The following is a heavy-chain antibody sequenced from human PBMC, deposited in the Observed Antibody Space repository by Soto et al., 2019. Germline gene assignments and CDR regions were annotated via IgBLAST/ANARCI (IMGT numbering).Heavy chain of an antibody. CDR2: IWYDGSNK. CDR1: GFTFSSYG. D-gene: IGHD3-22*01. Sequence: QVQLVESGGGVVQPGRSLRLSCAASGFTFSSYGMHWVRQAPGKGLEWVAVIWYDGSNKYYADSVKGRFTISRDNSKNTLYLQMNSLRAEDTAVYYCARAVGHYDSSGYYPSTDYYYGMDVWGQGTTVTVSS. CDR3: ARAVGHYDSSGYYPSTDYYYGMDV. V-gene: IGHV3-33*01. J-gene: IGHJ6*02.